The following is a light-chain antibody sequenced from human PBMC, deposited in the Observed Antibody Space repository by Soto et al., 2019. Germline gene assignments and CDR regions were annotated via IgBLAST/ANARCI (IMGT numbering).Light chain of an antibody. V-gene: IGKV4-1*01. CDR3: QQYYDTRS. J-gene: IGKJ2*01. Sequence: IVMTQSPDSLAVSLGERATINCKSSQSVLYGSNSKNYLAWYQQKPGQPPKLLIYWASTRESGVPDRFSGSGSGTDFTLSISRLQAADVAVYYCQQYYDTRSFGQGTKLEIK. CDR1: QSVLYGSNSKNY. CDR2: WAS.